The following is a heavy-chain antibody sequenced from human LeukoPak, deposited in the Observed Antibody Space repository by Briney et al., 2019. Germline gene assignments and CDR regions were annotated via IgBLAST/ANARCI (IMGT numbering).Heavy chain of an antibody. Sequence: SETLSLTCTVSGGSISSYCWSWIRQPPGKGLEWIGYIYYSGSTNYNPSLKSRVTISVDTSKNQFSLKLSSVTAADTAVYYCARVIEDDFWSGYSANMDVWGKGTTVTVSS. CDR2: IYYSGST. CDR1: GGSISSYC. J-gene: IGHJ6*03. D-gene: IGHD3-3*01. CDR3: ARVIEDDFWSGYSANMDV. V-gene: IGHV4-59*01.